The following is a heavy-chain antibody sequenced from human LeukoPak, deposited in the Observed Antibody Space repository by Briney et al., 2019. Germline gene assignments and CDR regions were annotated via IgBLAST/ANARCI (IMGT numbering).Heavy chain of an antibody. J-gene: IGHJ3*02. CDR1: GGSISSSSYY. D-gene: IGHD3-22*01. V-gene: IGHV4-39*07. CDR2: INHSGST. CDR3: ARGRYYYDSSGPGEAFDI. Sequence: SETLSLTCTVSGGSISSSSYYWGWIRQPPGKGLEWIGEINHSGSTNYNPSLKSRVTISVDTSKNQFSLKLSSVTAADTAVYYCARGRYYYDSSGPGEAFDIWGQGTMVTVSS.